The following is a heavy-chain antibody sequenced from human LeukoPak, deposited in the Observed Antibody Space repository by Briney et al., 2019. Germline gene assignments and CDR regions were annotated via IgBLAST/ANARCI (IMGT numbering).Heavy chain of an antibody. V-gene: IGHV3-23*01. CDR2: ISGSGGST. D-gene: IGHD3-10*01. J-gene: IGHJ4*02. CDR3: AKASNYGSGSYYPRGVDY. CDR1: GFTFSSYA. Sequence: PGGSLRLSCAASGFTFSSYAMSWVRQAPGKGLEWVSAISGSGGSTYYADSVKGRLTISRDNSKNTLYLQMNSLRAEDTAVYYCAKASNYGSGSYYPRGVDYWGQGTLVTVSS.